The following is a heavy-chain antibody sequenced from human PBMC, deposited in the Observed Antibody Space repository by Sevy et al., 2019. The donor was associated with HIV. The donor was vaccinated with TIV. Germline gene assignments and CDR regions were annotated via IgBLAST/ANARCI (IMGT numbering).Heavy chain of an antibody. CDR3: ARVPTYYYGSATYFES. D-gene: IGHD3-10*01. CDR2: IGAYNGNR. J-gene: IGHJ4*02. Sequence: ASVKVSCMASGYTFASEGISWVRQAPGQGLEWMGWIGAYNGNRNSAQKFQARVTLTIDTSTSTAFMELRGLRSDDTAMYYCARVPTYYYGSATYFESWGQGTLVTVSS. V-gene: IGHV1-18*01. CDR1: GYTFASEG.